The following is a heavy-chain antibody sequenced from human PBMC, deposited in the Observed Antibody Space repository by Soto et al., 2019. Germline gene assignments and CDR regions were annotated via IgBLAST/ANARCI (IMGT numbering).Heavy chain of an antibody. CDR2: IYHSGST. CDR3: ASGWRRAVPAAIPSYFDY. CDR1: GGSISSGGYS. D-gene: IGHD2-2*02. Sequence: SETLSLTCAVSGGSISSGGYSWSWIRQPPGKGLEWIGYIYHSGSTYYNPSLKSRVTISVDRSKNQFSLKLSSVTAADTAVYYCASGWRRAVPAAIPSYFDYWGQGTLVTVSS. J-gene: IGHJ4*02. V-gene: IGHV4-30-2*01.